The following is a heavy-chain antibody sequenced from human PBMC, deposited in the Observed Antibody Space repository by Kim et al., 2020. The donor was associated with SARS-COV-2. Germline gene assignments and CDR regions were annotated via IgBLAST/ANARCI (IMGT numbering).Heavy chain of an antibody. Sequence: GRGQFTISRDNSKNALYLQMNSLRAEDTAVYYCAKDGGLEDYDSSGYYDYWGQGTLVTVSS. D-gene: IGHD3-22*01. CDR3: AKDGGLEDYDSSGYYDY. V-gene: IGHV3-23*01. J-gene: IGHJ4*02.